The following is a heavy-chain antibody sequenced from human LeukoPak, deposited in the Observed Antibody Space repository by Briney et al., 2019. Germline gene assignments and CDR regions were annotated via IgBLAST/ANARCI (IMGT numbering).Heavy chain of an antibody. V-gene: IGHV4-39*01. CDR1: GFTFSSYE. Sequence: GSLRLSCAASGFTFSSYEMNWVRQAPGKGLEWIGSIYYSGSTYYNPSLKSRVTISVDTSKNQFSLKLSSVTAADTAVYYCARQAGGFYYYFMDVWGKGTTVTVSS. CDR2: IYYSGST. D-gene: IGHD4-23*01. CDR3: ARQAGGFYYYFMDV. J-gene: IGHJ6*03.